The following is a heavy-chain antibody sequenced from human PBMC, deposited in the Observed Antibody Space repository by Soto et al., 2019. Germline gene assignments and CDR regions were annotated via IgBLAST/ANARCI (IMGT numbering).Heavy chain of an antibody. CDR2: IYSGGST. D-gene: IGHD6-13*01. CDR1: GFTVSSNY. J-gene: IGHJ4*02. V-gene: IGHV3-66*01. Sequence: GGSLRLSCAASGFTVSSNYMSWVRQAPGKGLEWVSVIYSGGSTYYADSVKGRFTISKDNSKNTLYLQMNSLRAEDTAVYYCARDVSEERGSSWYSDYWGQGTLVTVSS. CDR3: ARDVSEERGSSWYSDY.